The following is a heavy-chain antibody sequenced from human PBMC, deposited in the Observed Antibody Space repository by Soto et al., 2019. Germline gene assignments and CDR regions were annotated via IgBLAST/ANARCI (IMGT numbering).Heavy chain of an antibody. D-gene: IGHD3-22*01. CDR3: ARHEDSGYYYDY. Sequence: PGEWLKRSGKGSGYSCTNYWVGWVRQMPGKGLEWMGVIYPGDSDTRYSPSFQGQVTISADKSISTAYLQWSSLKASDSAMYYCARHEDSGYYYDYWGQGTLVTV. CDR2: IYPGDSDT. J-gene: IGHJ4*02. CDR1: GYSCTNYW. V-gene: IGHV5-51*01.